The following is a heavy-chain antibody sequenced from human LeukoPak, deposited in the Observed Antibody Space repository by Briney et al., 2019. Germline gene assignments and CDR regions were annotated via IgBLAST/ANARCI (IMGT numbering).Heavy chain of an antibody. CDR3: VRGCDPLVGATVCY. D-gene: IGHD1-26*01. Sequence: ASVKVSCKASGYTFTSYDINWVRQATGQGLEWMGWMNPNSGNTGYAQKFQGRVTITRNTSISTAYMELSSLRSEDTAVYYCVRGCDPLVGATVCYWGQGTLVTVSS. V-gene: IGHV1-8*03. CDR2: MNPNSGNT. J-gene: IGHJ4*02. CDR1: GYTFTSYD.